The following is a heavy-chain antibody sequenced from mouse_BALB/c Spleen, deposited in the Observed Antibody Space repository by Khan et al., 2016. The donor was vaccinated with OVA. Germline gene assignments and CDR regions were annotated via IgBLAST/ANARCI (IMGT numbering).Heavy chain of an antibody. CDR1: GYSITTDYA. D-gene: IGHD1-1*01. V-gene: IGHV3-2*02. Sequence: EVQLQESGPGLVKPSQSLSLTCTVTGYSITTDYAWNWIRQFPGNKLEWMGYISYSGNTKYNPSLKSRISITRDTSKNQFFLQLKSVTTEDTARXDSARVYGGNFDYWGQGTTLTVSS. J-gene: IGHJ2*01. CDR2: ISYSGNT. CDR3: ARVYGGNFDY.